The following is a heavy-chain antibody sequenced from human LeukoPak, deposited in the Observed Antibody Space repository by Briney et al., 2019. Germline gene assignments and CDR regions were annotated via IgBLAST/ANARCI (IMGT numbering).Heavy chain of an antibody. J-gene: IGHJ4*02. CDR2: IYYRGST. CDR3: ASGGSYFDF. CDR1: GFTFSNAC. D-gene: IGHD1-26*01. V-gene: IGHV4-59*01. Sequence: GSLRLSCAASGFTFSNACMSWVRQAPGKGLEWIGYIYYRGSTNYNPSLKSRVTISVDTSKNQFSLKLSSVTAADTAVYYCASGGSYFDFWGQGTLVTVSS.